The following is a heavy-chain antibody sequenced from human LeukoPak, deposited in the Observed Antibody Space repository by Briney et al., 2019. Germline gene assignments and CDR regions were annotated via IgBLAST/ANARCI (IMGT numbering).Heavy chain of an antibody. CDR2: VSGGGFDT. Sequence: GGSLRLSCVASGFTLSNYVMSWVRQAPGKGLEWVSGVSGGGFDTYYTDSVKGRFTISRDNSKNMVYLQMNSLRAEDTAVYYCARSLPYGTTWYGRSDFWGQGTLVTVSS. CDR3: ARSLPYGTTWYGRSDF. J-gene: IGHJ4*02. V-gene: IGHV3-23*01. D-gene: IGHD6-13*01. CDR1: GFTLSNYV.